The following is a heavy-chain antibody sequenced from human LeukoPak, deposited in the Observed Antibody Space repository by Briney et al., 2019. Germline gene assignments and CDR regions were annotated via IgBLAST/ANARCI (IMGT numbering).Heavy chain of an antibody. Sequence: SETLSLTCTVSGGSISSYYWSWIRQPPGKGLEWIGYIYYSGSTNYNPSLKSRVTISVDTSKNQFSLKLSSVTAADTAVHYCARVSSSWTAYYYFDYWGQGILVTVSS. V-gene: IGHV4-59*01. CDR1: GGSISSYY. CDR3: ARVSSSWTAYYYFDY. J-gene: IGHJ4*02. CDR2: IYYSGST. D-gene: IGHD6-13*01.